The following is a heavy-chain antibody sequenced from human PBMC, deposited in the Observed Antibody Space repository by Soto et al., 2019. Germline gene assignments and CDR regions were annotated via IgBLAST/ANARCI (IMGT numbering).Heavy chain of an antibody. J-gene: IGHJ6*03. CDR2: IWYDGSNK. Sequence: GGSLRLSCAASGFTFSSYGMHWVRQAPGKGLEWVAVIWYDGSNKYYADSVKGRFTISRDNSKNTLYLQMNSLRAEDTAVYYCARAHLDIVVVVAAAPLYMDVWGKGTTVTVSS. CDR1: GFTFSSYG. V-gene: IGHV3-33*01. CDR3: ARAHLDIVVVVAAAPLYMDV. D-gene: IGHD2-15*01.